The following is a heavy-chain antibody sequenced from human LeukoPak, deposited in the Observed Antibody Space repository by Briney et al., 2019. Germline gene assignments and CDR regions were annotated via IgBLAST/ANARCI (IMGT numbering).Heavy chain of an antibody. Sequence: ASVNVSCEASGYTFTSYGISWVRQAPGQGLEWMGWINTYNGNTKYVQKLQGRVTMTTDTSTSTAYMELRSLRSDDTAVYYCARDPVDDFDYWGEGTLVTVSS. CDR1: GYTFTSYG. J-gene: IGHJ4*02. CDR2: INTYNGNT. CDR3: ARDPVDDFDY. V-gene: IGHV1-18*01. D-gene: IGHD5/OR15-5a*01.